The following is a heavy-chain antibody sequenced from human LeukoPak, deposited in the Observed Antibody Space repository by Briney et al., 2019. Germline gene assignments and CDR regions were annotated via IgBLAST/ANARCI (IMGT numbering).Heavy chain of an antibody. CDR2: IIPIFGTA. CDR3: AGTTRADYYYYYYMDV. Sequence: SVKVSCKASGYTFSSYGISWVRQAPGQGLQWMGGIIPIFGTADYAQNFQGRVTITADKSTSTAYMELSRLRSEDTGVYYCAGTTRADYYYYYYMDVWGKGTTVTVSS. D-gene: IGHD1-7*01. CDR1: GYTFSSYG. J-gene: IGHJ6*03. V-gene: IGHV1-69*06.